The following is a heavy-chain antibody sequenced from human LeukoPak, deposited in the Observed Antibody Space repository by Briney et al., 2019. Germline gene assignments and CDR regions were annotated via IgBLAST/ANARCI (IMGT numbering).Heavy chain of an antibody. D-gene: IGHD3-22*01. CDR1: GGTFTSYA. Sequence: GASVKVSCKASGGTFTSYAISWVRQAPGQGLEWMGRIIPILGIANYAQKFQGRVTITADKSTSTAYMELSRLRSDDTAVYYCARGPLPYYYDSSGYYYVPYGMDVWGQGTTVTVSS. CDR3: ARGPLPYYYDSSGYYYVPYGMDV. J-gene: IGHJ6*02. V-gene: IGHV1-69*04. CDR2: IIPILGIA.